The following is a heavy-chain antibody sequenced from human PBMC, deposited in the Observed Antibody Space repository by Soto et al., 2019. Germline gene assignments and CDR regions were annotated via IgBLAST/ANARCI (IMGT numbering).Heavy chain of an antibody. CDR1: GGSISSAAYC. CDR3: ATLPPRVVVSVLPIPT. D-gene: IGHD2-21*01. V-gene: IGHV4-30-2*06. J-gene: IGHJ4*02. CDR2: IYDGGTT. Sequence: TVSGGSISSAAYCWSWIRQSPDKGLEWIGHIYDGGTTYSSPSLKGRVTISVDKSNNQFLLKLNSVTAADTAMYYCATLPPRVVVSVLPIPTWGQGTQVTVSS.